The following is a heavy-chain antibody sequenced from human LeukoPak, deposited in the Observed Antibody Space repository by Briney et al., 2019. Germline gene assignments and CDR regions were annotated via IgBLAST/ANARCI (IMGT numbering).Heavy chain of an antibody. D-gene: IGHD6-19*01. J-gene: IGHJ4*02. Sequence: ASVKVSCKASGYTFTSYDINWVRQATGQGLEWMGWMNPNSGNTGYAQKFQGRVTMTRNTSISTAYMELSRLRSDDTARYYCARGGKTVAGIGDPDYWGQGTLVTVSS. CDR2: MNPNSGNT. CDR1: GYTFTSYD. CDR3: ARGGKTVAGIGDPDY. V-gene: IGHV1-8*01.